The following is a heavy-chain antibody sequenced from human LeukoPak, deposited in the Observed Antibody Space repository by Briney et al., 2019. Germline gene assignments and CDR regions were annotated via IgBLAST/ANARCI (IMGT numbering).Heavy chain of an antibody. J-gene: IGHJ4*02. V-gene: IGHV4-59*01. Sequence: TPSETLSLTCTVSGGSISSYYWNWIRQPPGKGLEWIGYIYNTGSTSNNPSLKSRVTISVDTPKKHFSLRLSSVTAADTAVYYCARETPYGSGSYPFDYWGQGILVTVSS. CDR1: GGSISSYY. CDR2: IYNTGST. CDR3: ARETPYGSGSYPFDY. D-gene: IGHD3-10*01.